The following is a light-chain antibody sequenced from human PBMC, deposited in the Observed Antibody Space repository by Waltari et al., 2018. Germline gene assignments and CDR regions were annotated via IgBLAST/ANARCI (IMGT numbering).Light chain of an antibody. CDR3: QQYYGSPPYT. Sequence: DIVMTQSPDSLAVSLGERATLNCKSSQSILYSSSNMNYLAWYQQKPGQPHKLLIYWASTRESGVPDRFSGSGSGTDFTLTISSLQAEDVAVYYCQQYYGSPPYTFGQGTKLEIK. V-gene: IGKV4-1*01. CDR1: QSILYSSSNMNY. CDR2: WAS. J-gene: IGKJ2*01.